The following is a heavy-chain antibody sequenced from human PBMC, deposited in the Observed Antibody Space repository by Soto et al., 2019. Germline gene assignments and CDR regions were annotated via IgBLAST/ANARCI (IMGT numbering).Heavy chain of an antibody. V-gene: IGHV1-18*04. D-gene: IGHD3-22*01. Sequence: SLNLYRTSSGYTMSIDLMGRVRHTHEQGLEWMGWISAYNGNTNYAQKLQGRVTMTTDTSTSTAYMELRSLRSDDTAVYYCASGMSYYDSRGYGVYWGQGILVTVSS. J-gene: IGHJ4*02. CDR1: GYTMSIDL. CDR2: ISAYNGNT. CDR3: ASGMSYYDSRGYGVY.